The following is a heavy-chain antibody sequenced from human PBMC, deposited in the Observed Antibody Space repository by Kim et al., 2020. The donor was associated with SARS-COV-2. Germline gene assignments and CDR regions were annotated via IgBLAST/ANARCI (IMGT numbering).Heavy chain of an antibody. V-gene: IGHV1-2*06. J-gene: IGHJ4*02. CDR1: GYTFTGYY. Sequence: ASVKVSCKASGYTFTGYYMHWVRQAPGQGLEWMGRINPNSGGTNYAQKFRARVTMTRDTSISTAYMELSRLRSDDTAVYYCARGPSYDFWSGYYLPGDYWGQGTLVTVSS. CDR3: ARGPSYDFWSGYYLPGDY. CDR2: INPNSGGT. D-gene: IGHD3-3*01.